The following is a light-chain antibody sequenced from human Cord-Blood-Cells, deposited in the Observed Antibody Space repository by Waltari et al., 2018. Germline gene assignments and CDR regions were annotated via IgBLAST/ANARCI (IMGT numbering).Light chain of an antibody. CDR2: AAS. CDR1: QGRSNY. CDR3: QQYSSYPYT. V-gene: IGKV1-16*02. J-gene: IGKJ2*01. Sequence: DIQMTQSTSSLSASVGDRVPITCRASQGRSNYLAWLQQKPGQAPKSLSYAASSWQSGVPAKCSGSGSGTDFTLTISSLQPEDFATYFCQQYSSYPYTFGQGIKLEIK.